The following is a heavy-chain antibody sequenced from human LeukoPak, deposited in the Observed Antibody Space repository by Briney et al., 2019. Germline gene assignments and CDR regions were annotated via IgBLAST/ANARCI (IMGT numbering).Heavy chain of an antibody. CDR1: GDSVSSGSYY. CDR2: IYISGST. Sequence: PSETLSLTCTVSGDSVSSGSYYWTWIRQPAGKGLEWIGHIYISGSTNYNPSLMSRVTISLDTSKNQFSLKLNSVTAADTAVYYCAASVWFGELIDSPWGQGTLVTVSS. CDR3: AASVWFGELIDSP. D-gene: IGHD3-10*01. J-gene: IGHJ5*02. V-gene: IGHV4-61*09.